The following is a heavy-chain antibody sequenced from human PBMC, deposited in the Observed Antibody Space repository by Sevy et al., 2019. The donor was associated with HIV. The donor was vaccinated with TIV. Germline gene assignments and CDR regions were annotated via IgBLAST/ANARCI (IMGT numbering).Heavy chain of an antibody. V-gene: IGHV3-21*01. Sequence: GGSLRLSCAASGFTFSSYTINWVRQAPGKGLEWVSSISSSSNYIYYADSVKGRFTISRDNAKNSLYLQMNSLRAEDTAVYCCARVYSGYYNSWGQGTLVTVSS. CDR1: GFTFSSYT. CDR3: ARVYSGYYNS. D-gene: IGHD1-26*01. CDR2: ISSSSNYI. J-gene: IGHJ4*02.